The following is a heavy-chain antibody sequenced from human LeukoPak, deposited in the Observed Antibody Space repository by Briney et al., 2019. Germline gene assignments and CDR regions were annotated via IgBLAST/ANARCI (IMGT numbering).Heavy chain of an antibody. Sequence: GGSLRLSCTVSGFTVSSNSMSWVRQAPGKGLEWVSSISSSSTYIYYADSVKGRFTISRDNSKNSLYLQMNSLRAEDTAVYYCARHRDRYCSGGSCFGFDYWGQGTLVTVSS. CDR1: GFTVSSNS. V-gene: IGHV3-21*01. CDR2: ISSSSTYI. D-gene: IGHD2-15*01. CDR3: ARHRDRYCSGGSCFGFDY. J-gene: IGHJ4*02.